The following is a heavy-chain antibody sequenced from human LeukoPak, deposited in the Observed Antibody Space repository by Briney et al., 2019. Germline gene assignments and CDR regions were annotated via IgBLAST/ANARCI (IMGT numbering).Heavy chain of an antibody. Sequence: GGSLRLSCTTSGFTFGDYAINWVRQAPGKGLEWVSSISSSSSYIYYADSVKGRFTISRDNAKNSLYLQLNSLRAEDTAVYYCAREIRGKYCSGGSCCDGYYYYYMDVWGKGTTVTVSS. CDR3: AREIRGKYCSGGSCCDGYYYYYMDV. CDR1: GFTFGDYA. CDR2: ISSSSSYI. J-gene: IGHJ6*03. D-gene: IGHD2-15*01. V-gene: IGHV3-21*01.